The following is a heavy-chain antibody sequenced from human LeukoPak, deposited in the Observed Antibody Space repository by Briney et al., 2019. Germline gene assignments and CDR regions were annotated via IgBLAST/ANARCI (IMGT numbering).Heavy chain of an antibody. Sequence: GESLKISCKGSGYSFTSYWIGWVRQMPGKGLEWMGIIYPGDSDTRYSPSFQGQVTISADKSISTAYLQWSSLKASDTAMYYCARLTGYCSSTSCLGDNWFDPWGQGTLVTVSS. D-gene: IGHD2-2*01. V-gene: IGHV5-51*01. CDR1: GYSFTSYW. J-gene: IGHJ5*02. CDR2: IYPGDSDT. CDR3: ARLTGYCSSTSCLGDNWFDP.